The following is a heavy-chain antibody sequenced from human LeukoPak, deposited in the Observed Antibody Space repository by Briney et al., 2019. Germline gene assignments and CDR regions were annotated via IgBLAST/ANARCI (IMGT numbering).Heavy chain of an antibody. Sequence: HGESLRISCKGSGYSFTSYWIGWVRQMPGKGLEWMGIIYPGDSDTRYSPSFQGQVTISADKSISTAYLQWSSLKASDTAMHYCARHLAYGYSYGSNWFDPWGQGTLVTVSS. V-gene: IGHV5-51*01. CDR3: ARHLAYGYSYGSNWFDP. CDR2: IYPGDSDT. CDR1: GYSFTSYW. J-gene: IGHJ5*02. D-gene: IGHD5-18*01.